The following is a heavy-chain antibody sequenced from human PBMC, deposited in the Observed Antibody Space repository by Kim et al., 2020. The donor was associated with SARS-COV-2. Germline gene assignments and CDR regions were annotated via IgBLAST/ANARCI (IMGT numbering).Heavy chain of an antibody. CDR1: GFTFSSYA. Sequence: GSLRLSCAASGFTFSSYAMSWVRQAPGKGLEWVSAISGSGGSTYYADSVKGRFTISRDNSKNTLYLQMNSLRAEDTAVYYCAKDARTGGYSYYYGMDVWGQGTTVTVSS. J-gene: IGHJ6*02. D-gene: IGHD5-18*01. CDR3: AKDARTGGYSYYYGMDV. CDR2: ISGSGGST. V-gene: IGHV3-23*01.